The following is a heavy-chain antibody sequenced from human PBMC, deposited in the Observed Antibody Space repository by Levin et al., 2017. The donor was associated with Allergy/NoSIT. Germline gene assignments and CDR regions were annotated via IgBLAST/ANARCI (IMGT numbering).Heavy chain of an antibody. CDR1: GFTFSSYA. V-gene: IGHV3-23*01. D-gene: IGHD6-19*01. Sequence: GESLKISCAASGFTFSSYAMSWVRQAPGKGLEWVSAISGSGGSTYYADSVKGRFTISRDNSKNTLYLQMNSLRAEDTAVYYCAKGGSGWFYFDYWGQGTLVTVSS. CDR2: ISGSGGST. J-gene: IGHJ4*02. CDR3: AKGGSGWFYFDY.